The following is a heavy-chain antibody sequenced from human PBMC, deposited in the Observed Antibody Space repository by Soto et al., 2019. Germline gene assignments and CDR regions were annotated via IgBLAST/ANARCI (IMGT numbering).Heavy chain of an antibody. CDR3: VRHRGYPDSFRI. J-gene: IGHJ3*02. CDR1: GFIFIRHW. V-gene: IGHV3-74*01. Sequence: PEGSLRLSCAASGFIFIRHWMYWVRQAPWKGLMWVSRVNSDGSSTNYADSVKGRFTISRDNAKNTLYLQMNSLRAEDTAVYYCVRHRGYPDSFRIWGQGTTGTV. D-gene: IGHD3-10*01. CDR2: VNSDGSST.